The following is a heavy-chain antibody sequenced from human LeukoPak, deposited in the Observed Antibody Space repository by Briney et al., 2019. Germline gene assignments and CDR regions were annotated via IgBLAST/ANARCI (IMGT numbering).Heavy chain of an antibody. V-gene: IGHV3-30*03. CDR3: ARDSTYYYASGSSGPHYFDY. J-gene: IGHJ4*02. Sequence: GRSLRLSCAASGFTFSSYGMHWVRQAPGKGLEWVAVISYDGSDKYYAGSVKGRFTISRDNSKNTLYLQLNSLGPEDAAVYYCARDSTYYYASGSSGPHYFDYWGQGALVTVSS. CDR1: GFTFSSYG. D-gene: IGHD3-10*01. CDR2: ISYDGSDK.